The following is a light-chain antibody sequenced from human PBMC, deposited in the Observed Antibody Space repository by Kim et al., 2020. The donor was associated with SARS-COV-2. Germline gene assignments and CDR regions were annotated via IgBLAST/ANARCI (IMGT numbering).Light chain of an antibody. CDR1: NSNIGNNY. V-gene: IGLV1-51*01. J-gene: IGLJ3*02. CDR2: DNN. Sequence: PGQKVTISCSGSNSNIGNNYVSWYQQLPGTAPKLLIYDNNKRPSGIPDRFSGSKSGTSATLGITGLQTGDEADYYCGTWDTSLRGWVFGGGTKLTVL. CDR3: GTWDTSLRGWV.